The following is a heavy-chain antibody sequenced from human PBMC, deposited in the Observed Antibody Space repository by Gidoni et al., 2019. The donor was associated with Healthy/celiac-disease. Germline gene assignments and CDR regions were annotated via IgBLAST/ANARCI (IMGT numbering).Heavy chain of an antibody. CDR3: ATDHIRNDLYLSAFDI. CDR2: FDPEDGET. CDR1: GYTLTELS. V-gene: IGHV1-24*01. J-gene: IGHJ3*02. Sequence: QVQLVQSGAEVKKPGASVKVSCKVSGYTLTELSMHWVRQAPGKGLEWMGGFDPEDGETIYAQKFQGRVTMTEDTSTDTAYMELSSLRSEDTAVYYCATDHIRNDLYLSAFDIWGQGTMVTVSS. D-gene: IGHD1-1*01.